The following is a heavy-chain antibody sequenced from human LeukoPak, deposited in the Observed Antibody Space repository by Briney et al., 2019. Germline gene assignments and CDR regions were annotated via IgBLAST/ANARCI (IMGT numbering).Heavy chain of an antibody. D-gene: IGHD2-2*01. CDR3: ATGRSNYYYYYMDV. CDR1: GYTLTELS. J-gene: IGHJ6*03. Sequence: ASVKVSCKVSGYTLTELSMHWVRQAPGKGLEWMGGFDPEDGETIYAQKFQGRVTMTEDTSTDTTYMELSSLRSEDTAVYYCATGRSNYYYYYMDVWGKGTTVTVSS. V-gene: IGHV1-24*01. CDR2: FDPEDGET.